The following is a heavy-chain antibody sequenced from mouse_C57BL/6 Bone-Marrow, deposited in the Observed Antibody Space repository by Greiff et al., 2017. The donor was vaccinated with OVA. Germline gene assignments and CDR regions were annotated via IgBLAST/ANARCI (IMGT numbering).Heavy chain of an antibody. D-gene: IGHD2-5*01. CDR2: IDPRDGST. CDR3: ATDYSNYDYFDY. CDR1: GYTFTSYD. J-gene: IGHJ2*01. Sequence: QVQLQQSGPELVKPGASVKLSCKASGYTFTSYDINWVKQRPGQGLEWIGWIDPRDGSTKYNAKFKGKATLTVDTSSSSAYMERHSLTADDSAVYSCATDYSNYDYFDYWGQGTTLTVSS. V-gene: IGHV1-85*01.